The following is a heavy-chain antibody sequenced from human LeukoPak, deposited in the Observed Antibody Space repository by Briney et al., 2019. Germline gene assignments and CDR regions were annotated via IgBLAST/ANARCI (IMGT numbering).Heavy chain of an antibody. V-gene: IGHV1-46*01. CDR3: ARGVDTAMGLDY. CDR1: GYTFTSYY. D-gene: IGHD5-18*01. Sequence: ASVTVSYTASGYTFTSYYMHWVGQAPGQGLEWMGIINPSGGSTSYAQKFQGRVTMTRDTSTSTVYMELSSLRSEDTAVYYCARGVDTAMGLDYWGQGTLVTVSS. CDR2: INPSGGST. J-gene: IGHJ4*02.